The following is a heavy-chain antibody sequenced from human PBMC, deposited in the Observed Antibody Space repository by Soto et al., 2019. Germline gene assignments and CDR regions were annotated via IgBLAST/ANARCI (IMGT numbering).Heavy chain of an antibody. CDR3: ARGADPTYFHN. V-gene: IGHV1-18*01. CDR1: GYTFTNYG. Sequence: QVQLVQSGAEVKKPGASVKVSCKASGYTFTNYGVSWVRQAPGQGLEWMGWINTYNGNTNYEEKFQGRVTVTTDTPTTTAYMELRSLRSDDTAVYYCARGADPTYFHNWGQGTLVTVSS. J-gene: IGHJ4*02. CDR2: INTYNGNT. D-gene: IGHD6-25*01.